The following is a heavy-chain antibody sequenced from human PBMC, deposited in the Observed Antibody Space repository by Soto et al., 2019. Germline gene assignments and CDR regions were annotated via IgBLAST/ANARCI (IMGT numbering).Heavy chain of an antibody. Sequence: GESLKISCKGSGYSFTSYCIGWVRQMPGKGLEWMGIIYPGDSDTRYSPSFQGQVTISADKSISTAYLQWSSLKASDTAMYYCARQSPDHYDILTGYVDYWGQGTLVTVSS. D-gene: IGHD3-9*01. CDR1: GYSFTSYC. V-gene: IGHV5-51*01. CDR3: ARQSPDHYDILTGYVDY. CDR2: IYPGDSDT. J-gene: IGHJ4*02.